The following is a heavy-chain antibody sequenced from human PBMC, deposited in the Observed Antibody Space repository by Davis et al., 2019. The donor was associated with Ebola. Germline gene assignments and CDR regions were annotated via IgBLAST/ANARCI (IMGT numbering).Heavy chain of an antibody. Sequence: MPSETLSLTCTVSGGSMSAYYWSWLRQPPGKALECIGYIYYSGRTNYNPSLKSRVTISVDTSKNQFSLKLSSVTAADTAVYYCARVIGHYDFWSGSISDYGLDVWAQGTTVTVSS. CDR1: GGSMSAYY. J-gene: IGHJ6*02. D-gene: IGHD3-3*01. V-gene: IGHV4-59*01. CDR2: IYYSGRT. CDR3: ARVIGHYDFWSGSISDYGLDV.